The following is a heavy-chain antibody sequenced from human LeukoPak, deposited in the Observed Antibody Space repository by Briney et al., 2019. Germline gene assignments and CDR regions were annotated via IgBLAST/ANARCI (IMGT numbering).Heavy chain of an antibody. CDR1: GYTLTELS. J-gene: IGHJ4*02. V-gene: IGHV1-24*01. D-gene: IGHD3-9*01. CDR2: FDTEDGET. Sequence: ASVKVSCKVSGYTLTELSMHWVRQAPGKGLEWMGGFDTEDGETIYAQKFQGRVTMTEDTSTDTAYMELSSLRSEDTAVYYCATTVPHNYDILTGYSRFDYWGQGTLVTVSS. CDR3: ATTVPHNYDILTGYSRFDY.